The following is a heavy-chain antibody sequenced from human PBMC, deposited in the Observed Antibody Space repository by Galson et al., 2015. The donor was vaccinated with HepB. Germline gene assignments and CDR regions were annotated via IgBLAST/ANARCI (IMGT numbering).Heavy chain of an antibody. V-gene: IGHV4-59*01. CDR1: GGSISSYF. CDR3: ARGSHGGYGWNWYFDL. Sequence: SETLSLTCTVSGGSISSYFWSWIRQPPGMGLEWIGYIYYSGNTYYKSSLKSRVTMSVDTSKNQLSLKVYSMTAEDTAVYFCARGSHGGYGWNWYFDLWGRGTLVTVSS. CDR2: IYYSGNT. D-gene: IGHD5-12*01. J-gene: IGHJ2*01.